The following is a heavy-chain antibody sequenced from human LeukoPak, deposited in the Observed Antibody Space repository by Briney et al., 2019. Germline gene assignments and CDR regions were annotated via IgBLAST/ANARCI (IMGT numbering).Heavy chain of an antibody. D-gene: IGHD2-21*02. CDR1: GGSISSGSYY. CDR2: IYTSGST. V-gene: IGHV4-61*02. Sequence: SQTLSLTCTVSGGSISSGSYYWSWIRQPAGKGREWIGRIYTSGSTNYNPSLLSRVTMSMATDKNHFSLKLSSVTATDTALYYCARSVVVTVILPSEYFDYWGQGTLVTVSS. CDR3: ARSVVVTVILPSEYFDY. J-gene: IGHJ4*02.